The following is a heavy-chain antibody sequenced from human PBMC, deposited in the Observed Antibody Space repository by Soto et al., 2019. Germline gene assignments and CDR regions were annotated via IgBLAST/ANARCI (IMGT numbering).Heavy chain of an antibody. CDR3: AVGPQGVVAPGNLF. CDR1: GFTFGSYA. CDR2: ISGSGGST. D-gene: IGHD2-15*01. V-gene: IGHV3-23*01. J-gene: IGHJ4*02. Sequence: PGGSLRLSCAASGFTFGSYAMSWVRQAPGKGLEWVSAISGSGGSTYYADSVKGRFTISRDNSKNTLYLQMNSLRAEDTAVYYCAVGPQGVVAPGNLFWGQGTLVTVSS.